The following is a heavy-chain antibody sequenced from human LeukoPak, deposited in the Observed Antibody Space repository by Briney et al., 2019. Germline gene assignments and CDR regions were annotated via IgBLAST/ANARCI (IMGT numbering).Heavy chain of an antibody. J-gene: IGHJ4*02. CDR1: GFTFSSSW. V-gene: IGHV3-7*05. D-gene: IGHD6-19*01. CDR3: ARFRAVSGNCDY. CDR2: IKQDGSEK. Sequence: GGSLRLSCAASGFTFSSSWMTWVRQAPGKGLEWVAIIKQDGSEKYYVDSVKGRFTISRDNAKNSLYLQMNSLRAEDTAVYYCARFRAVSGNCDYWGQGTLVTVSS.